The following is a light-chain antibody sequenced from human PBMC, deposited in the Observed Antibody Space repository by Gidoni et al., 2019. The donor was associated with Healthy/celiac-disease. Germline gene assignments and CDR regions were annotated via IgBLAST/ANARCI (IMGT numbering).Light chain of an antibody. V-gene: IGKV1-39*01. CDR3: QQSYSTPET. CDR1: QSISSY. J-gene: IGKJ1*01. Sequence: DIQMTHSPSSLSASVGDRVTITCRASQSISSYFNWYQQKPGKAPKLLIYAASSLQRGVPSRFSGSGAGTEFTLTISSLKPEDFATYYCQQSYSTPETFXXXTKVEIK. CDR2: AAS.